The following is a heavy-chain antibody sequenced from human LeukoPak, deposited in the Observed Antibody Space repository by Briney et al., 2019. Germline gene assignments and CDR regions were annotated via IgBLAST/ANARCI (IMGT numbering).Heavy chain of an antibody. J-gene: IGHJ5*02. Sequence: GGSLRLSCAASGFTFSSYAMSWVRQAPGKGLEWVSAISGSGGSTYYADSVKGRFTISRDNSKNTLHLQMNSLRAEDTAVYYCARGSYYTSGSYFSPGFDPWGQGTLVTVSS. D-gene: IGHD3-10*01. CDR3: ARGSYYTSGSYFSPGFDP. V-gene: IGHV3-23*01. CDR2: ISGSGGST. CDR1: GFTFSSYA.